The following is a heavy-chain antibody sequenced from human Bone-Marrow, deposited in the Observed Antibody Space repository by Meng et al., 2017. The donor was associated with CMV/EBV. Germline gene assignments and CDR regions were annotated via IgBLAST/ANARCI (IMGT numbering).Heavy chain of an antibody. CDR1: GFTVSSNY. D-gene: IGHD6-6*01. J-gene: IGHJ4*02. CDR2: IYSGGST. CDR3: AKGSSPLLRYYFDY. V-gene: IGHV3-66*02. Sequence: GESLKISCAASGFTVSSNYMSWVRQAPGKGLEWVSVIYSGGSTYYADSVEGRFTIARDNSKNTLYLQMNSLRAEDTAVYYCAKGSSPLLRYYFDYWGQGTLVTVSS.